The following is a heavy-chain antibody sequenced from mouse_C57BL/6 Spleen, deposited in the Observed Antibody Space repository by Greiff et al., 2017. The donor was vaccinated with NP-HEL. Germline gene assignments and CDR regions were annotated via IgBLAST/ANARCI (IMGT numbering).Heavy chain of an antibody. CDR3: ARSTTGYYFDY. D-gene: IGHD1-1*01. V-gene: IGHV1-82*01. CDR1: GYAFSSSW. CDR2: IYPGDGDT. Sequence: QVQLKQSGPELVKPGASVKISCKASGYAFSSSWMNWVKQRPGKGLEWIGRIYPGDGDTNYNGKFKGKATLTADKSSSTAYMQLSSLTSEDSAVYFCARSTTGYYFDYWGQGTTLPVSS. J-gene: IGHJ2*01.